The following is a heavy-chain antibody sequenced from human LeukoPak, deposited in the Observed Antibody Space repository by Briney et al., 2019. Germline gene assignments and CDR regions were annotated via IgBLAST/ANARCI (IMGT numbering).Heavy chain of an antibody. J-gene: IGHJ4*02. Sequence: GGSLRLSCAASGFTLSSYAMSWVRQAPGKGLEWVSSISGSGGSTYYADSVKGRFTISRDNSKNTLYLQTKSLRAEDTAVYYCAKVGVAATTFDYWGEGTLVTVSS. D-gene: IGHD6-13*01. CDR2: ISGSGGST. CDR1: GFTLSSYA. V-gene: IGHV3-23*01. CDR3: AKVGVAATTFDY.